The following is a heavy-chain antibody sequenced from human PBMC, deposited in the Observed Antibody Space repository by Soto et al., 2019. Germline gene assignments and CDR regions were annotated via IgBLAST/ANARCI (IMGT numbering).Heavy chain of an antibody. D-gene: IGHD2-15*01. V-gene: IGHV1-69*02. CDR1: GGTFSSHT. Sequence: QVHLVKSGAEVTKPGSSLKVSCKASGGTFSSHTISCVRQAPGQGLEWMGRIVPILDIANYAQKFRGRVTILAYKPTNTAYIELRSLRAEEKDLYYRSRARCCRGARCFDEPAGAFELWRELT. CDR2: IVPILDIA. J-gene: IGHJ3*01. CDR3: SRARCCRGARCFDEPAGAFEL.